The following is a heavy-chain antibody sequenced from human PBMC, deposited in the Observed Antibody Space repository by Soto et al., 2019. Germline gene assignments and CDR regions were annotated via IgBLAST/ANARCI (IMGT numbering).Heavy chain of an antibody. CDR1: GYTFTSYY. V-gene: IGHV1-46*01. Sequence: EASVKVSCKASGYTFTSYYMHWVRQAPGQGLEWMGIINPSGGSTSYAQKFQGRVTMTRDTSENTLHLQMDSLRAEDTAVYYCARDDVLCDGGRCYGVPLDVWGKGTTVTVSS. CDR2: INPSGGST. D-gene: IGHD2-15*01. J-gene: IGHJ6*04. CDR3: ARDDVLCDGGRCYGVPLDV.